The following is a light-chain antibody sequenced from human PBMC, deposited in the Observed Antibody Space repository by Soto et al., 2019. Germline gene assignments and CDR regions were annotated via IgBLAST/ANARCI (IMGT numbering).Light chain of an antibody. Sequence: QSVLTRSPSVSGAPGQRVTISCTGSSSNLGAGHDVQWYQHLPGTAPKLLIYANNNRPSGVPDRFSGSKSGTSSSLAITGLQAEDEADYYCQSYDSSLHVVFGGGTKLTVL. V-gene: IGLV1-40*01. CDR3: QSYDSSLHVV. CDR2: ANN. CDR1: SSNLGAGHD. J-gene: IGLJ2*01.